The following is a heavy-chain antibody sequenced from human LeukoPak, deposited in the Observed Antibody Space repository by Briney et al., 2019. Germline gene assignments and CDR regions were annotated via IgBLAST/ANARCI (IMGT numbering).Heavy chain of an antibody. CDR3: ASQLGAFDI. CDR1: GGSISSGSYY. CDR2: IFTRGST. D-gene: IGHD2-2*01. J-gene: IGHJ3*02. Sequence: SQTLSLTCTVSGGSISSGSYYWTWIRQPAGKGPEWIGCIFTRGSTNYNPSLKSRVTISLDTSKNQFSLKLSSVTAADTAVYYCASQLGAFDIWGQGTMVTVSS. V-gene: IGHV4-61*02.